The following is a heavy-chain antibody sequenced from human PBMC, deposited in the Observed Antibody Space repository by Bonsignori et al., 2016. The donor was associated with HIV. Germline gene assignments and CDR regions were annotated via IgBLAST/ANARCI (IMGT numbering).Heavy chain of an antibody. CDR2: IYYSGST. J-gene: IGHJ4*02. CDR1: GGSISSSSYY. D-gene: IGHD7-27*01. Sequence: SETLSLTCTVSGGSISSSSYYWGWIRQPPGKGLEWIGTIYYSGSTYYNPSLKSRVTISVDTSKNQFSLKLSSVTAADTAVYYCARGRNWGPLSGYWGQGTLVTVSS. V-gene: IGHV4-39*07. CDR3: ARGRNWGPLSGY.